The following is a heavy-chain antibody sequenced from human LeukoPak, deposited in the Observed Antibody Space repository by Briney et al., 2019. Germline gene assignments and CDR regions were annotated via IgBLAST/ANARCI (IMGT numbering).Heavy chain of an antibody. CDR3: ARETYYYDSSGYYSHNAFDI. J-gene: IGHJ3*02. CDR1: GGSVSSGSYY. D-gene: IGHD3-22*01. CDR2: ISYSGST. V-gene: IGHV4-61*01. Sequence: SETLSLTCTVSGGSVSSGSYYWSWIRQTPGKGLEWIGYISYSGSTIYNPSLRSRVTISVDTSKNQFSLKLNSVTAADTAVYYCARETYYYDSSGYYSHNAFDIWGQGTMVTVSS.